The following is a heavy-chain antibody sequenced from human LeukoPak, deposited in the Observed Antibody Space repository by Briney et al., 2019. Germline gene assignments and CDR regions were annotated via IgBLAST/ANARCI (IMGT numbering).Heavy chain of an antibody. CDR2: ISYDGSNK. CDR1: GFTFSSYG. J-gene: IGHJ6*02. D-gene: IGHD2-21*01. CDR3: AKEWGGIAGYYYYGMDV. V-gene: IGHV3-30*18. Sequence: GGSLRLSCAASGFTFSSYGMHWVRQAPGKGLEWVAVISYDGSNKYYADSVKGRFTISRDNSKNTLYLQMNSLRAEDTAVYYCAKEWGGIAGYYYYGMDVWGQGTTVTVSS.